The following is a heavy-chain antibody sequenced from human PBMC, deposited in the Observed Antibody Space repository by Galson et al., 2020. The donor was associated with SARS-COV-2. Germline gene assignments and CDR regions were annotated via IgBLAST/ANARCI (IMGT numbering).Heavy chain of an antibody. Sequence: SETLSLTCTVSGCTISSCNYYWIWIRQPAGKELEWIRHFYTSGSTNYNPSLKGRVTISVDTSENQFSLNLSSVTAADTAVYYCARDWRETHFGYWGQGTLVSVPS. V-gene: IGHV4-61*09. CDR2: FYTSGST. CDR1: GCTISSCNYY. CDR3: ARDWRETHFGY. D-gene: IGHD3-3*01. J-gene: IGHJ4*02.